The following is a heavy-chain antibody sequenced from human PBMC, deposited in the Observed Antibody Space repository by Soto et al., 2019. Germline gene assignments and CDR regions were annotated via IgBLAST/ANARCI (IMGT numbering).Heavy chain of an antibody. J-gene: IGHJ4*02. Sequence: QVVESGGGLVQPGRSQTLSCTVSGLTFGSYSMGWFRQAPGKGLEWVAFIATKASGGTSDSAASVKGRFTISRDDSNTIAYLQMTSLKSNTSAFYYCAVGSCNGDCNPFDLWGRGPLVTFS. D-gene: IGHD2-21*02. CDR2: IATKASGGTS. CDR1: GLTFGSYS. V-gene: IGHV3-49*03. CDR3: AVGSCNGDCNPFDL.